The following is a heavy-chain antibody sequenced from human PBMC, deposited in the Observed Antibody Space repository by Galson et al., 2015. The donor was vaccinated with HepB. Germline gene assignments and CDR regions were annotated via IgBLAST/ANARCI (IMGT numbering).Heavy chain of an antibody. V-gene: IGHV3-9*01. J-gene: IGHJ6*02. CDR3: AKGDLFCTNGVCFARSPSYYYGMDV. D-gene: IGHD2-8*01. CDR2: ISWNSRAI. Sequence: SLRLSCAASGFTFEDYTLHWVRQGPGRGLEWVSGISWNSRAIAYVDSVKGRFTISRDNARNSLYLEMNSLKTEDTAVYYCAKGDLFCTNGVCFARSPSYYYGMDVWGQGTTVTVSS. CDR1: GFTFEDYT.